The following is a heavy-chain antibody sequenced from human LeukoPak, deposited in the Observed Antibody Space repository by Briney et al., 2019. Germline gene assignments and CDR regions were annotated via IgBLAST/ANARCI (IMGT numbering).Heavy chain of an antibody. V-gene: IGHV1-18*01. D-gene: IGHD6-19*01. CDR2: ISAYNGNT. CDR3: ARDKGTAVANGMDV. Sequence: WISAYNGNTNFAKKLQGRVTMTTDTSTSTAYMELRSLRSDDTAVYYCARDKGTAVANGMDVWGQGTTVTVSS. J-gene: IGHJ6*02.